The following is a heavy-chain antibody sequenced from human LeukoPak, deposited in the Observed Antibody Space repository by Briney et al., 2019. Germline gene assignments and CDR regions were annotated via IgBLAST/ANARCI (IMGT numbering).Heavy chain of an antibody. J-gene: IGHJ3*02. CDR3: ARSSDSDDFWSVDAFDI. D-gene: IGHD3-3*01. CDR1: GGTFSSYA. V-gene: IGHV1-69*10. Sequence: SVTLSCKASGGTFSSYAISWVRQAHGQGIEWMGRIIPIFGIANYTQKFQGRVTITADKSTSTAYMELSSLRSADTAVYYCARSSDSDDFWSVDAFDIWGQGTMVTVSS. CDR2: IIPIFGIA.